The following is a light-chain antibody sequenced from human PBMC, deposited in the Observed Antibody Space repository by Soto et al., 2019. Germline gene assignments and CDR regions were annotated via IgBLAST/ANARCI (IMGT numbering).Light chain of an antibody. J-gene: IGKJ1*01. V-gene: IGKV1-8*01. CDR3: QQYKSYSSWT. CDR2: DAF. Sequence: AIRMTQSPSSFSASTGDRVTITCRASQGISSYLAWYQQKPGKAPKLLIYDAFNLESGVPSRFSGSGSETEFTLTISSLQPDDFASYYCQQYKSYSSWTFGQGTKVEVK. CDR1: QGISSY.